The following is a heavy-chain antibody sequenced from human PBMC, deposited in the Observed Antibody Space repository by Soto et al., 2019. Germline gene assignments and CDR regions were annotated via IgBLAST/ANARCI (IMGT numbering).Heavy chain of an antibody. CDR3: AKPSRTYQLLSHPFDY. V-gene: IGHV3-33*06. CDR2: ILSDRNNK. D-gene: IGHD2-2*01. Sequence: GGSLRLSCTASGFTFSNYGMHWARQAPGKGLEWVAAILSDRNNKYYADSVKGRFTISRDNFKSALYLEMNSLRAEDTAVYYCAKPSRTYQLLSHPFDYWGQGTLVTVSS. CDR1: GFTFSNYG. J-gene: IGHJ4*02.